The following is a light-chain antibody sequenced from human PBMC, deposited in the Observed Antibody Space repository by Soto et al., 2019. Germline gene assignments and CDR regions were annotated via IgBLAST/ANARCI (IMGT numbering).Light chain of an antibody. CDR3: ISYKADDTFV. J-gene: IGLJ1*01. CDR1: RSDIGASNS. V-gene: IGLV2-14*01. Sequence: QSALTQPASVSGSPGQSITISCAGTRSDIGASNSVSWYQHLPGRSPTLIIYEATNRPSGVSERFSGSKAGDTAYLTISGLHDDDESEYFCISYKADDTFVFVGGTKPTVL. CDR2: EAT.